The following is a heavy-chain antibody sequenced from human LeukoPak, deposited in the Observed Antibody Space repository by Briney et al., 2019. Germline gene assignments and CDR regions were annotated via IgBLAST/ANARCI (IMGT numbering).Heavy chain of an antibody. D-gene: IGHD3-3*01. V-gene: IGHV3-23*01. J-gene: IGHJ4*02. CDR2: VSGSGHST. CDR3: AKYYYDFWSGYPYYFDY. CDR1: GFTVSSYA. Sequence: GGSLRLSCAASGFTVSSYAMTWVRQAPGKGLEWVSGVSGSGHSTYYADSVKGRFTISRDNSKNTLYLQMNSLRAEDTAVYYCAKYYYDFWSGYPYYFDYWGQGTLVTVSS.